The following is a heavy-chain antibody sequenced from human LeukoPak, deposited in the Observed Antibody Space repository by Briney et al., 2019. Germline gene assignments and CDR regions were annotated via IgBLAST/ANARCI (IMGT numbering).Heavy chain of an antibody. CDR3: ITPLPYSAQ. CDR2: IKHKTDGETT. V-gene: IGHV3-15*07. J-gene: IGHJ4*02. D-gene: IGHD2-21*01. Sequence: GGSLRLSCAASGFTFSNAYMNWVRQAPGKGLEWVGRIKHKTDGETTEYAAPVKDRFSISRDDSKSMMYLQMNSLKTEGTAVYYCITPLPYSAQGGQGTLVTVSS. CDR1: GFTFSNAY.